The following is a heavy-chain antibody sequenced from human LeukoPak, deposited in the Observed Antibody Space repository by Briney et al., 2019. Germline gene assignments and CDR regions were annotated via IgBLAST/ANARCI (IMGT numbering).Heavy chain of an antibody. CDR1: GYSISSGYY. D-gene: IGHD3-3*01. J-gene: IGHJ4*02. Sequence: SETLSLTCTVSGYSISSGYYWGWIRQPPGKGLEWIGSIYHSGSTYYNPSLKSRVTISVDTSKNQFSLKLSSVTAADTAVYYCARGATIFGVFGNWGQGTLVTVSS. V-gene: IGHV4-38-2*02. CDR2: IYHSGST. CDR3: ARGATIFGVFGN.